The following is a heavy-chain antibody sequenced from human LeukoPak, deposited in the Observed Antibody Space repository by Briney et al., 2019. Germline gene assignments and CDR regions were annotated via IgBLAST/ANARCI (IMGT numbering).Heavy chain of an antibody. CDR2: INTNTGNP. J-gene: IGHJ3*02. V-gene: IGHV7-4-1*02. CDR1: GYTFTSYA. CDR3: ARDYASYVNAFDI. D-gene: IGHD3-16*01. Sequence: GASVKVSCKASGYTFTSYAMNWVRQPPGQGLEWMGWINTNTGNPTYAQGFTGRFVFSLDTSVSTAYLQISSLKAEDTAVYYCARDYASYVNAFDIWGEGTMVTVSS.